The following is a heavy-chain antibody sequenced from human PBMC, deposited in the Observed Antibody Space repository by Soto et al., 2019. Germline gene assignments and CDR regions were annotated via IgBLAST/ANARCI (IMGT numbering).Heavy chain of an antibody. CDR2: IYYSGST. CDR3: ARDGHSGSYLGNWFDP. CDR1: GGSISSYY. D-gene: IGHD1-26*01. J-gene: IGHJ5*02. V-gene: IGHV4-59*01. Sequence: LSLTCTVSGGSISSYYWSWIRQPPGKGLEWIGYIYYSGSTNYNPSLKSRVTISVDTSKNQFSLKLSSVTAADTAVYYCARDGHSGSYLGNWFDPWGQGTLVTVSS.